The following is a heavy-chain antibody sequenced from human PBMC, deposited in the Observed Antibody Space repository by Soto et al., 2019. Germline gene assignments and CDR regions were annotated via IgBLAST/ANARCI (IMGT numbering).Heavy chain of an antibody. D-gene: IGHD4-17*01. Sequence: PSETLSLTCTVSGGSISSYYWSWIRQPPGKGPEWIGYIYYSGSTNYNPSLKSRVTISVDTSKNQFSLKLSSVTAADTAVYYCARSRTTVTPSGFQHWGQGTLVTVS. J-gene: IGHJ1*01. CDR2: IYYSGST. V-gene: IGHV4-59*01. CDR3: ARSRTTVTPSGFQH. CDR1: GGSISSYY.